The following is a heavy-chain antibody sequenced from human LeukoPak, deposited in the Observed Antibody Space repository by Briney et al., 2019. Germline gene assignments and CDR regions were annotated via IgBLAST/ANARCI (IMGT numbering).Heavy chain of an antibody. Sequence: PGGSLRLSCAASGFTFSSYSMNWVRQAPGKGLEWIGEINHSGSTNYNPSLKSRVTISVDTSKNQFSLKLSSVTAADTAVYYCARTTVTTGDDAFDIWGQGTMVTVSS. CDR3: ARTTVTTGDDAFDI. V-gene: IGHV4-34*08. CDR1: GFTFSSYS. D-gene: IGHD4-17*01. CDR2: INHSGST. J-gene: IGHJ3*02.